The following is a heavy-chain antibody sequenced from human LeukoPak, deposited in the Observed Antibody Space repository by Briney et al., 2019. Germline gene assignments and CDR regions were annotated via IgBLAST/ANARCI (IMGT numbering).Heavy chain of an antibody. J-gene: IGHJ6*04. V-gene: IGHV3-20*04. CDR1: GFTFDDYA. CDR2: INWNGGST. CDR3: AELGITMIGGV. D-gene: IGHD3-10*02. Sequence: GGSLRLSCAASGFTFDDYAMSWVRQAPGKGLEWVSGINWNGGSTIYADSVKGRFTISRDNAKKSLYLQMNSLRAEDTAVYYCAELGITMIGGVWGKGTTVTISS.